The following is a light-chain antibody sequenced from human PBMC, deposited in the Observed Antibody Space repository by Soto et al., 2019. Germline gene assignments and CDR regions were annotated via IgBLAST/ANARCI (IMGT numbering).Light chain of an antibody. CDR2: EVS. CDR1: SSDVGAYNY. V-gene: IGLV2-8*01. J-gene: IGLJ1*01. CDR3: SSYAGTNNLLYV. Sequence: QSVLSHPPSASWSPGQSVTISCSGTSSDVGAYNYVSWYQQHPGKAPRLLIYEVSQRPSGVPDRFSGSKSANTASLTVSGLQPEDEADYYCSSYAGTNNLLYVFGTGTKVTVL.